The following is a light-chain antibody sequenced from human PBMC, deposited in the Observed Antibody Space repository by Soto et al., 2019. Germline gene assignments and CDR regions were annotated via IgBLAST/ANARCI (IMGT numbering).Light chain of an antibody. CDR1: QSISSN. CDR2: GAS. Sequence: EIVMTQSPATLSVSPGERVTLSCRASQSISSNLACYQHKPGQAPRLLIYGASTRATGIPARFSGSGSGTEFTLTISSLQSEDFAVYYCQQYNDWRTFGQGTKVEIK. CDR3: QQYNDWRT. V-gene: IGKV3-15*01. J-gene: IGKJ1*01.